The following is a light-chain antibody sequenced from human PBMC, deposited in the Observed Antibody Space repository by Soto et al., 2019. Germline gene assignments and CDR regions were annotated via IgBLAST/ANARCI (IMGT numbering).Light chain of an antibody. CDR1: QTITSNF. V-gene: IGKV3-20*01. Sequence: EIVLTQSPGTLSLSPGERATLSCRASQTITSNFLAWYQLKPAQAPRLLIYGASSRATGIPDRFTGSGSGTDFTLTITRLEPEDFAAYYGQQFGSSLPITFGQGTRLEIK. J-gene: IGKJ5*01. CDR2: GAS. CDR3: QQFGSSLPIT.